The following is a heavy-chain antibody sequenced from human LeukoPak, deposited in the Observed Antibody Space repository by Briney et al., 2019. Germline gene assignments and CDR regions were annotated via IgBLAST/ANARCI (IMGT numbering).Heavy chain of an antibody. V-gene: IGHV3-7*01. D-gene: IGHD1-1*01. CDR3: ARRKASLRTPAFDY. Sequence: GGSLRLSCAASGFIFSKYWMSWVRQALGKGLEWVANIKQGGSETYYVDSVKGRFTISRDDAKNSLYLHMNSLRAEDTAVYYCARRKASLRTPAFDYWGQGTLVTVSS. CDR2: IKQGGSET. J-gene: IGHJ4*02. CDR1: GFIFSKYW.